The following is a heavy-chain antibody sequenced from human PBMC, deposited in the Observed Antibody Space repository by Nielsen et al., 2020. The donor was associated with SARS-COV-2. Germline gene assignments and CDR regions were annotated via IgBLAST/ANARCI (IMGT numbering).Heavy chain of an antibody. CDR1: GGSISSYY. Sequence: SETLSLTCTVSGGSISSYYWSWIRQPPGKGLEWIGYIYYSGSTNYNPSLKSRVTISVDTSKNQFSLKLSSVTADDTAVYYCARGLRKFTMVRGVIISKDYYFDYWGQGTLVTVSS. J-gene: IGHJ4*02. CDR3: ARGLRKFTMVRGVIISKDYYFDY. V-gene: IGHV4-59*01. D-gene: IGHD3-10*01. CDR2: IYYSGST.